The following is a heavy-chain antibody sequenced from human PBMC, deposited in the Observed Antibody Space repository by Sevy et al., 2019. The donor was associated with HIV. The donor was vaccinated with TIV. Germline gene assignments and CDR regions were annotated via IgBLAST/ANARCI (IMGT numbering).Heavy chain of an antibody. D-gene: IGHD3-22*01. J-gene: IGHJ6*03. CDR1: GFTFSSYS. Sequence: GGSLRLSCAASGFTFSSYSMNWVRQAPGKGLEWVSSISSSSSYIYYADSVKGRFTISRDKAKNSLYLQMNSLRAEDTAVYYCARVGITMIDYYYYYMDVWGKGTTVTVSS. V-gene: IGHV3-21*01. CDR2: ISSSSSYI. CDR3: ARVGITMIDYYYYYMDV.